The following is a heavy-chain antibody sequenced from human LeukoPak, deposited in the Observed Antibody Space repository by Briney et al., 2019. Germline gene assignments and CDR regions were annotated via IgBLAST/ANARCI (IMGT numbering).Heavy chain of an antibody. CDR3: AGRGVAGFVD. J-gene: IGHJ4*02. Sequence: GGSLRLSCAASGFTFSSHWMHWVRQAPGKGLVWVSRINSDGSITSYADSVKGRFTISRDSAKNMLYLQMNSLRAEDTAVYYCAGRGVAGFVDWGQGTLVTVSS. CDR2: INSDGSIT. D-gene: IGHD6-19*01. V-gene: IGHV3-74*01. CDR1: GFTFSSHW.